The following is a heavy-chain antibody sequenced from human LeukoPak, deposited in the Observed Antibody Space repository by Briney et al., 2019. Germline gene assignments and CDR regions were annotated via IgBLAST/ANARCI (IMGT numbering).Heavy chain of an antibody. Sequence: SETLSLTCTVSGYSISSGYYWGWIRQPPGKGLEWIGNIYPTGSTYYNPSLKSRVTISVDTSKNQFSLKVSSVSAADTAVYYCARAYSSSWYWNWFDPWGQGTLVTVSS. V-gene: IGHV4-38-2*02. CDR1: GYSISSGYY. CDR3: ARAYSSSWYWNWFDP. D-gene: IGHD6-13*01. J-gene: IGHJ5*02. CDR2: IYPTGST.